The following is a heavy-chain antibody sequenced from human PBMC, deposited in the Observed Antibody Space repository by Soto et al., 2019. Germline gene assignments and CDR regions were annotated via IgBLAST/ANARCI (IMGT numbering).Heavy chain of an antibody. CDR2: ISYDGSNK. J-gene: IGHJ6*02. V-gene: IGHV3-30-3*01. CDR1: GFTFSSYA. D-gene: IGHD1-7*01. Sequence: PGGSLRLSCAASGFTFSSYAMHWVRQAPGKGLEWVAVISYDGSNKYYADSVKGRFTISRDNSKNTLYLQMNSLRAEDTAVYYCARDLRNWNYFGGYYYYSYGMDVWGQGTTVTVSS. CDR3: ARDLRNWNYFGGYYYYSYGMDV.